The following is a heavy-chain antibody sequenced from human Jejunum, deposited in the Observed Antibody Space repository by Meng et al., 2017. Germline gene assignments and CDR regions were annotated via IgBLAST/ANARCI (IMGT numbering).Heavy chain of an antibody. CDR2: IYYTGLT. J-gene: IGHJ4*02. CDR1: GGSISNSF. D-gene: IGHD6-19*01. V-gene: IGHV4-59*01. Sequence: SETLSLTCTVSGGSISNSFWTWIRQTPGKGLEWIGDIYYTGLTNYNPSLKSRVTMSLDTPKNQFSLKLNSVTAADTAVYFCARGSRGVDYYFEFWGPGALVTVSS. CDR3: ARGSRGVDYYFEF.